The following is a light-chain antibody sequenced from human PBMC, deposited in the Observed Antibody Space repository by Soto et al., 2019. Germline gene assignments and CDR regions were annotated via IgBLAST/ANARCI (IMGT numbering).Light chain of an antibody. J-gene: IGLJ1*01. CDR2: DVS. CDR1: SSDVGNYNY. Sequence: QSALTQPASVSGSPGQSITISCTGTSSDVGNYNYVSWYQQHPGKAPKLMIYDVSNRPSGASNRFSGSKSGNTASLTISGLQAEDEADYYCNSYTSSSTYVFGAGTKVTV. V-gene: IGLV2-14*01. CDR3: NSYTSSSTYV.